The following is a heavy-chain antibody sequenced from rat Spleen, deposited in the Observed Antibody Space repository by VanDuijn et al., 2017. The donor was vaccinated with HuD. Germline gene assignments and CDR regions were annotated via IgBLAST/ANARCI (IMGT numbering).Heavy chain of an antibody. V-gene: IGHV5-25*01. D-gene: IGHD1-11*01. CDR2: IRSGGGGT. CDR3: ARINSLYYFMDA. Sequence: EVQLVESGGGLVQPGRSLKLSCAASGFTFSSFPMAWVRQAPKKGLAWVASIRSGGGGTYYPDSEKGRFNISRDNSKRTLYLQMDILKSEDTASYYCARINSLYYFMDAWGQGASVTVSS. J-gene: IGHJ4*01. CDR1: GFTFSSFP.